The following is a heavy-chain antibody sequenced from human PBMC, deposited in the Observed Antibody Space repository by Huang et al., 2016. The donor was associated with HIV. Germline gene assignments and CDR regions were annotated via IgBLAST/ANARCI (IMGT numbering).Heavy chain of an antibody. CDR1: GYNFTTHA. V-gene: IGHV7-4-1*01. CDR3: AGAPSVYLHPFDI. D-gene: IGHD6-19*01. CDR2: INPNTGNP. Sequence: SCKASGYNFTTHAIHWVRQAPGQGPEWMGWINPNTGNPVYAQGFTGRFVFSLDTSVSTAYLQIDRLKTDDTAVYYCAGAPSVYLHPFDIWGQGRLVTVSS. J-gene: IGHJ3*02.